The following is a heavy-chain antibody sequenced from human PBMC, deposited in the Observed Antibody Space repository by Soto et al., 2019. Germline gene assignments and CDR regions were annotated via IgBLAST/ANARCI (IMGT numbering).Heavy chain of an antibody. D-gene: IGHD1-1*01. CDR1: GGSITASVW. CDR3: ARKAWTRLDY. J-gene: IGHJ4*02. CDR2: VFHTGSV. Sequence: QLRLQESGPGLVKPSETLSLTCSISGGSITASVWWTWVRLTPEKGLRWIGEVFHTGSVNYNPSLQSRLTISVDKSMGQFSLRLTSVTAADTAVYYCARKAWTRLDYWGQGALVTVSS. V-gene: IGHV4-4*02.